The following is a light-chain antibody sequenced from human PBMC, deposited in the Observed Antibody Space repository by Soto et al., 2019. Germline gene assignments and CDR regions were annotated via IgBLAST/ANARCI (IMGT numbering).Light chain of an antibody. CDR2: GVS. V-gene: IGKV3-15*01. J-gene: IGKJ4*01. CDR3: QQYNDWPPLT. CDR1: QSVTNN. Sequence: EIVMTQSPVTLSVSPGERATLSCRASQSVTNNLAWYRQKPGQAPRLLIYGVSTRANGIPARFSGSGSGTEFTLTISGLQSEDFAIYYCQQYNDWPPLTFGGGTKVDIK.